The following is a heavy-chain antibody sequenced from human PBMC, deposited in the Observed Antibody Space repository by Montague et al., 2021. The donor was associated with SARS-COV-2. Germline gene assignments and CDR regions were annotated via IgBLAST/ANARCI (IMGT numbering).Heavy chain of an antibody. V-gene: IGHV3-30*04. CDR3: ARDFRNTYGMDV. CDR1: GFTFSSYA. J-gene: IGHJ6*02. Sequence: SLRLSCAASGFTFSSYAMHWVRQAPGKGLEWVAVISYDGSNKYYADSVKGRFTISRDNSKSTLYLQMNSLRAEDTAVYYCARDFRNTYGMDVWGQGTTVTVSS. CDR2: ISYDGSNK.